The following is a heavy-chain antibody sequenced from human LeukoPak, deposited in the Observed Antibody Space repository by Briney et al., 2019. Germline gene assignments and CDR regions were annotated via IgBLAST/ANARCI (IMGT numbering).Heavy chain of an antibody. CDR3: AREGVLGAFDI. D-gene: IGHD2/OR15-2a*01. CDR1: GYSISSGYY. CDR2: IYHSGNT. Sequence: SETLSLTCTVSGYSISSGYYWDWIRQPPGKGLEWIGSIYHSGNTYCNPSLKSRVTMSVDTSKNHFSLKLSSVTAADTAVYYCAREGVLGAFDIWGQGKMVTVSS. V-gene: IGHV4-38-2*02. J-gene: IGHJ3*02.